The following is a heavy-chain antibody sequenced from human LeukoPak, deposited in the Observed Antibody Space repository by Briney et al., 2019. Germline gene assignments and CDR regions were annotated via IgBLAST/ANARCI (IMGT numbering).Heavy chain of an antibody. CDR1: GFTFSSYG. V-gene: IGHV3-23*01. D-gene: IGHD3-22*01. Sequence: TGGSLRLSCAASGFTFSSYGMSWVRQAPGKGLEWVSAISGSGSRTFYADSVKGRFTISRDNSKNTLYLQMNSLRADDTAVYYCAKDSYDTSIWGQGTLVTVSS. J-gene: IGHJ4*02. CDR2: ISGSGSRT. CDR3: AKDSYDTSI.